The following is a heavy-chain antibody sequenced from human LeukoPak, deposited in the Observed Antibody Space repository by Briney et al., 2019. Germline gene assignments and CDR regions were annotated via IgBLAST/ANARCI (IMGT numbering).Heavy chain of an antibody. CDR2: IYDRGST. J-gene: IGHJ5*02. D-gene: IGHD1-26*01. CDR1: GASISSHY. Sequence: NPSETLSLTCTVTGASISSHYWCWIRQTLGTGLEWIGDIYDRGSTTYNPSLKSRVSISVNTSRNQFSLNLRSVTVADTAVYYCAKIEVGRFDPWGQGTLVTVSS. CDR3: AKIEVGRFDP. V-gene: IGHV4-59*11.